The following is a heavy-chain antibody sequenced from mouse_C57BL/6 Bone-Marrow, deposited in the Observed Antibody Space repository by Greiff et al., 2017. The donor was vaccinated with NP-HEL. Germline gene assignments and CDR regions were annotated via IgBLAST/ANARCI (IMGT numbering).Heavy chain of an antibody. CDR1: GYTFTDYY. CDR2: IYPGSGNT. J-gene: IGHJ1*03. CDR3: ATSHITTVVVRYFDV. D-gene: IGHD1-1*01. V-gene: IGHV1-76*01. Sequence: VQLQQSGAELVRPGASVKLSCKASGYTFTDYYINWVKQRPGQGLEWIARIYPGSGNTYYNEKFKGKATLTAEKSSSTAYMQLSSLTSEDSAVYFCATSHITTVVVRYFDVWGTGTTVTVSS.